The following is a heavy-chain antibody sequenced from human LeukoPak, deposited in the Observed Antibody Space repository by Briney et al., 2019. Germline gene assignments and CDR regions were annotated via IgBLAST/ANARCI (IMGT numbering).Heavy chain of an antibody. J-gene: IGHJ4*02. D-gene: IGHD1-14*01. CDR3: ATGSQPGTTFDY. CDR2: ISGDGSVT. Sequence: PGGSLRLSCAASGFTFNDYPMHWVRQAPGKGLEWVSLISGDGSVTYYADSVKGRFTISRDNSKNSLYLQINSLRPVDTAFYYCATGSQPGTTFDYWGQGTLVTASS. V-gene: IGHV3-43*02. CDR1: GFTFNDYP.